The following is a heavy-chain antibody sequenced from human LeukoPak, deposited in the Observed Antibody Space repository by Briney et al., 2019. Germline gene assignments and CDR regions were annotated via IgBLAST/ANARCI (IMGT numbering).Heavy chain of an antibody. Sequence: GGSLRLSGAASGFAFSTYWMHWVRQAPGKGLVWVSLINSDGSGTGYADSVRGRFTISRDNAKNTLYLQVNSLRAEDTAVYYCARDYAYTMDVWGQGTTVTVSS. CDR2: INSDGSGT. CDR1: GFAFSTYW. V-gene: IGHV3-74*01. D-gene: IGHD2-2*01. J-gene: IGHJ6*02. CDR3: ARDYAYTMDV.